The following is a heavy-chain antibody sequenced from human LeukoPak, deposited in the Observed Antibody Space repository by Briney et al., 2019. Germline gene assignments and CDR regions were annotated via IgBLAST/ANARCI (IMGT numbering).Heavy chain of an antibody. J-gene: IGHJ6*02. CDR3: ARDVHKYYYYYGMDV. V-gene: IGHV3-7*03. CDR1: GFTFSSYW. CDR2: IKQDGSEK. Sequence: GGSLRLSCAASGFTFSSYWMSWVRQAPGKGLEWVANIKQDGSEKYYVDSVKGRFTISRDNAKNSLYLQMNSLRAEDTAVYYCARDVHKYYYYYGMDVRGQGTTVTVSS.